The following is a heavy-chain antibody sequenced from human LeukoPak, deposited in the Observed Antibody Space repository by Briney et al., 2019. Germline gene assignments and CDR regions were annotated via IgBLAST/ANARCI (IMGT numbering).Heavy chain of an antibody. CDR1: GGSFSGDN. J-gene: IGHJ4*02. D-gene: IGHD3-10*01. V-gene: IGHV4-34*01. Sequence: SGTLSLTCAVYGGSFSGDNWSWVRQPPGKGLEWVAEINRTGSTNYNPYLKSRVTISIDKTKNQFPLMHSSVTAADTARSYFSRGVGSTEDYWGQGTMFTVS. CDR2: INRTGST. CDR3: SRGVGSTEDY.